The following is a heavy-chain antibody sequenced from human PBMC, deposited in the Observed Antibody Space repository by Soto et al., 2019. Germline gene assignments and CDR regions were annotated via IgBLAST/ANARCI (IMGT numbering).Heavy chain of an antibody. CDR3: ARRAVTTYHFFDY. Sequence: GSLRLSCATSGFTFSSFDMDWVRQAPGKGLEWVSSIHRASTYIYYADSVRGRFTISRDNAKSSLYLQMNSLTVEDTAVYYCARRAVTTYHFFDYWGQGARGTVS. CDR1: GFTFSSFD. CDR2: IHRASTYI. V-gene: IGHV3-21*06. D-gene: IGHD4-17*01. J-gene: IGHJ4*02.